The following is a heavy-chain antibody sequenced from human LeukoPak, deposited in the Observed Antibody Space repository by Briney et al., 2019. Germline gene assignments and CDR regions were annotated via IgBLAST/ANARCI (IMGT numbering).Heavy chain of an antibody. CDR2: ISTSGSTI. J-gene: IGHJ4*02. V-gene: IGHV3-11*01. Sequence: GGSLRLSCAASGFTFSDYYMSWVRQAPGKGLEWLSYISTSGSTIYYADSVKGRFTISRDNAKSSLFLQMNSLRAEDTAVYYCASSDGYNAKWGQGTLVTVSS. CDR1: GFTFSDYY. D-gene: IGHD5-24*01. CDR3: ASSDGYNAK.